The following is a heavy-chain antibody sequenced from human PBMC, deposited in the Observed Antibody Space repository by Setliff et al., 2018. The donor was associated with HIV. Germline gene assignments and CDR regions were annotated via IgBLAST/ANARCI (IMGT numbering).Heavy chain of an antibody. CDR2: ISGTP. D-gene: IGHD2-15*01. CDR1: GFTFRDYA. Sequence: LRLSCAASGFTFRDYAMNWVRQAPRKGLGWVSGISGTPHYADSVRGRFTIAKDNSKDTLYLQMSSLRDEDTAVYDCARDRPRRIVVATNLPNAFDVWGHGTLVTVSS. V-gene: IGHV3-23*01. CDR3: ARDRPRRIVVATNLPNAFDV. J-gene: IGHJ3*01.